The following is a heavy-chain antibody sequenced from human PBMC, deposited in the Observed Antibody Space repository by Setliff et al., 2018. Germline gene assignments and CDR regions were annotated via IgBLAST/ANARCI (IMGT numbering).Heavy chain of an antibody. V-gene: IGHV3-23*01. CDR1: GFTFSSYA. CDR2: ISGSGGNT. J-gene: IGHJ4*02. D-gene: IGHD3-10*01. CDR3: AKDDQIRGHNLDY. Sequence: PGGSLRLSCAASGFTFSSYAMHWVHQAPGKGLEWVSAISGSGGNTYYADSVKGRFTISRDNSNNTLHLQMNSLRADDTATYYCAKDDQIRGHNLDYWGQGTLVTVSS.